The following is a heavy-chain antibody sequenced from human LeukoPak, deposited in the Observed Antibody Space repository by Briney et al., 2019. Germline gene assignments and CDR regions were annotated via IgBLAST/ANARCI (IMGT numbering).Heavy chain of an antibody. Sequence: KHGESLKISCKGSGYNFPSYWIGWVRQMPGRGLEWMGIVYAGDSNARYSPSFQGQVTISADKSISTAYLQWSSLKASDTAMYYCARRIVAGSAPVPYYFDSWGQGTLVTVSS. J-gene: IGHJ4*02. CDR1: GYNFPSYW. D-gene: IGHD5-12*01. CDR2: VYAGDSNA. CDR3: ARRIVAGSAPVPYYFDS. V-gene: IGHV5-51*01.